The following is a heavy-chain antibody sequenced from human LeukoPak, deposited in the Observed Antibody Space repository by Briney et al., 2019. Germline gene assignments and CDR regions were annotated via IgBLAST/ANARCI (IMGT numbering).Heavy chain of an antibody. D-gene: IGHD3-9*01. CDR3: ARGDYDILTWYFDL. CDR1: GFTFSSYA. CDR2: ISYDGSNK. Sequence: QPGGSLRLSCAASGFTFSSYAMHWVRQAPGKGLEWVAVISYDGSNKYYADSVKGRFTISRDNSKNTLYLQMNSLRAEDTAVYYCARGDYDILTWYFDLWGRGTLVTVSS. V-gene: IGHV3-30-3*01. J-gene: IGHJ2*01.